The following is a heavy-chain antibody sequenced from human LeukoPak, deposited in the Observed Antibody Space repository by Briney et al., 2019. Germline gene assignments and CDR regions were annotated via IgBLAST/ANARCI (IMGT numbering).Heavy chain of an antibody. CDR1: GGSISSSSSY. D-gene: IGHD2-15*01. Sequence: SETLSLTCTVSGGSISSSSSYWGWIRQPPGKGLEWIGSIYYSGSTYYNPSLKSRVTISVDTSKNQFSLKLSSVTAADTAVYYCARGLRAGWFDPWGQGTLVTVSS. V-gene: IGHV4-39*07. CDR3: ARGLRAGWFDP. CDR2: IYYSGST. J-gene: IGHJ5*02.